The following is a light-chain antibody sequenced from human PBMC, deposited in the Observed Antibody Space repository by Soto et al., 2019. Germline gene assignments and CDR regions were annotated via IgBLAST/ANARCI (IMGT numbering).Light chain of an antibody. CDR3: QQYHTYST. Sequence: DIQMTQSPSTLSASFGARVSILCRASRAISDWLAWYQQKPGQVPELLIFDVSTLESGVPSRFSGSRSGTEFTLTISSLQPDDFATYSCQQYHTYSTFGQGTKVEVK. CDR1: RAISDW. J-gene: IGKJ1*01. V-gene: IGKV1-5*02. CDR2: DVS.